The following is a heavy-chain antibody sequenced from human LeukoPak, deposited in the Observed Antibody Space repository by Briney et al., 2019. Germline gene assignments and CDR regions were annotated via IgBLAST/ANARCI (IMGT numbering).Heavy chain of an antibody. CDR1: GYMLTGNY. J-gene: IGHJ4*02. Sequence: ASVKVSCKASGYMLTGNYIHWVRQAPGQGLEWMGWINPNSRGTLYAQKFEGRVSMTSDSSITTAYMELSRLRYDDSAVYYCARDVGWRQLTLDYWGQGTLVTVSS. V-gene: IGHV1-2*02. CDR3: ARDVGWRQLTLDY. D-gene: IGHD1-1*01. CDR2: INPNSRGT.